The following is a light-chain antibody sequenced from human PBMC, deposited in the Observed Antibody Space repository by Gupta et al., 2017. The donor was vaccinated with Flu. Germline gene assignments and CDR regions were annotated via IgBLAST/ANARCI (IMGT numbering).Light chain of an antibody. Sequence: DIVTTQSPPSLPVTPGEPASISCRSSQSLLHSNGYNYLDWYLQKPGQSPQLLIYLGSNRASGVPDRFSGSGSGTDFTLKISRVEAEDVGVYYCMQALQTPFTFGPGTKVDIK. J-gene: IGKJ3*01. CDR3: MQALQTPFT. V-gene: IGKV2-28*01. CDR1: QSLLHSNGYNY. CDR2: LGS.